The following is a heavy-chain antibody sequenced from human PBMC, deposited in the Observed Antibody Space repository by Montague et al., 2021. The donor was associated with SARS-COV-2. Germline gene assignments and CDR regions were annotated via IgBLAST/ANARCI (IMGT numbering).Heavy chain of an antibody. V-gene: IGHV3-74*01. CDR3: ASDMTTAYYYYYGMDV. CDR2: INSDGSST. CDR1: GFTFSSYW. Sequence: SLRLSCAASGFTFSSYWMHWVRQAPGKGLVWVSRINSDGSSTSYADSVKGRFTISRDNAKNTLYPQMNSLRAEDTAVYYCASDMTTAYYYYYGMDVWGQGTTVTVSS. D-gene: IGHD4-11*01. J-gene: IGHJ6*02.